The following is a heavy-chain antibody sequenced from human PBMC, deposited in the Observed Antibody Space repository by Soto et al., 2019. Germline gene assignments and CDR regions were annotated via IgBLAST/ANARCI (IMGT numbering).Heavy chain of an antibody. J-gene: IGHJ4*02. Sequence: QITLKESGPTLVKPTQTLTLTCTFSGFSLSTRGVGVGWIRQPPGKALQWLALIYWDDAEGYSPALTTRLTINKDTSKNPVVLTMTNMDPADKATYYCAHIPRGYSYHFDYWGQGTLVTVSS. D-gene: IGHD5-18*01. CDR1: GFSLSTRGVG. CDR3: AHIPRGYSYHFDY. V-gene: IGHV2-5*02. CDR2: IYWDDAE.